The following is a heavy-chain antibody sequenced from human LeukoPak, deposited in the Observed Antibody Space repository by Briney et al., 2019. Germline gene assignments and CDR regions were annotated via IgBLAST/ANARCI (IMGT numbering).Heavy chain of an antibody. V-gene: IGHV1-18*01. CDR1: GYTFTSYG. D-gene: IGHD1-14*01. CDR2: ISAYNGNT. J-gene: IGHJ3*02. CDR3: ARDPDPGAFDI. Sequence: VASAKVSCKASGYTFTSYGISWVRQAPGQGLEWMGWISAYNGNTNYAQKLQGRVTMTTDTSTSTADMELRSLRSDDTAVYYCARDPDPGAFDIWGQGTMVTVSS.